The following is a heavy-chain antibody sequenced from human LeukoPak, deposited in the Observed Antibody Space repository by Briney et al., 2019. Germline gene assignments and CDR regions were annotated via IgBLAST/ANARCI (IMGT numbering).Heavy chain of an antibody. J-gene: IGHJ5*02. CDR3: ARALDFDCSSTSCYNPGGNWFDP. CDR1: GFTFSTYA. V-gene: IGHV3-21*01. Sequence: GGSLRLSCAASGFTFSTYAMSWVRQAPGKGLEWVSSISSSSSYIYYADSVKGRFTISRDNAKNSLYLQMNSLRAEDTAVYYCARALDFDCSSTSCYNPGGNWFDPWGQGTLVTVSS. CDR2: ISSSSSYI. D-gene: IGHD2-2*02.